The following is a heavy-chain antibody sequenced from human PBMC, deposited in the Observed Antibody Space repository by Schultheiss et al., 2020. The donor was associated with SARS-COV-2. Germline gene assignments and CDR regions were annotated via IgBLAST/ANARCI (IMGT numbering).Heavy chain of an antibody. Sequence: SQTLSLTCAVYGGSFSGYYWSWIRQPPGKGLEWIGYIYYSGSTNYNPSLKSRVTISVDTSKNQFSLKLSSVTAADTAVYYCARGGAVTGSYFDYWGQGTLVTVSS. D-gene: IGHD3-16*02. CDR1: GGSFSGYY. V-gene: IGHV4-59*12. J-gene: IGHJ4*02. CDR2: IYYSGST. CDR3: ARGGAVTGSYFDY.